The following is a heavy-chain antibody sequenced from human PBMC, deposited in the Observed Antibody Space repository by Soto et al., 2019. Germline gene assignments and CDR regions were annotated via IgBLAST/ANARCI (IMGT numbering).Heavy chain of an antibody. CDR2: IYYSGST. Sequence: PSETLSLTCTVSGGSISSYYWSWIRQPPGKGLEWIGYIYYSGSTNYNPSLKSRVTISVDTSKNQFSLKLSSVTAADTAVYYCARVRRFGVVIYYFDYWGQGTLVTVSS. V-gene: IGHV4-59*01. CDR3: ARVRRFGVVIYYFDY. CDR1: GGSISSYY. D-gene: IGHD3-3*01. J-gene: IGHJ4*02.